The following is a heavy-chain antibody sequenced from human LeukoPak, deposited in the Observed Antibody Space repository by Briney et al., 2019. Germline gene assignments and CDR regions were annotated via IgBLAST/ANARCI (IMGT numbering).Heavy chain of an antibody. CDR2: FDPEDGET. CDR1: GYTLTELS. J-gene: IGHJ3*02. Sequence: ASVKVSCKVSGYTLTELSMHWVRQAPGKGLEWMGGFDPEDGETIYAQKFQGRLTMTRDTSTTTVYMELSGLRSEDTAIYYCARIRDGYNDAYDIWGQGTVVTVPS. V-gene: IGHV1-24*01. CDR3: ARIRDGYNDAYDI. D-gene: IGHD5-24*01.